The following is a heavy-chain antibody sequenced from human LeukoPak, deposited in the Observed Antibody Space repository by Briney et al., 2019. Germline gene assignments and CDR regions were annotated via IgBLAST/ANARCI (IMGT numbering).Heavy chain of an antibody. D-gene: IGHD3-9*01. V-gene: IGHV4-59*01. J-gene: IGHJ3*02. CDR3: AREGGYDILTHHDAFDI. CDR1: GGSISSYY. Sequence: SETLSLTCTVSGGSISSYYWSWIRKPPGKGLEWIGYIYYSGSTNYNPSLKSRVTISVDTSKNQFSLKLSSVTAADTAVYYCAREGGYDILTHHDAFDIWGQGTMVTVSS. CDR2: IYYSGST.